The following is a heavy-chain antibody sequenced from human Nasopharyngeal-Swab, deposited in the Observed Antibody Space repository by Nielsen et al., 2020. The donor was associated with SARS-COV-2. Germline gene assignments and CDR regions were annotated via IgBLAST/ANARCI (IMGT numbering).Heavy chain of an antibody. Sequence: SVKVSCKASGGTFSSYAISWVRQAPGQGLEWMGRIIPILGIANYAQKFQGRVTITADKSTSTAYMELSSLRSEDTAVYYCASSIPMVRGVITLSGAFDNWGQRKKVT. D-gene: IGHD3-10*01. CDR2: IIPILGIA. CDR3: ASSIPMVRGVITLSGAFDN. V-gene: IGHV1-69*04. J-gene: IGHJ3*02. CDR1: GGTFSSYA.